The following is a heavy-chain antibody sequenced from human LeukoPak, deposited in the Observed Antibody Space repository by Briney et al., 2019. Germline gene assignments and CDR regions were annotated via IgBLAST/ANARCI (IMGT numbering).Heavy chain of an antibody. CDR3: ARGCYLSTSYQGPWFDP. CDR1: GGSFSGYY. J-gene: IGHJ5*02. D-gene: IGHD2-2*01. Sequence: SETLSLTCAVYGGSFSGYYWSWIRQPPGKGLEWIGEINHSGSTNYNPSLKSRVTISVDTSKNQFSLKLSSVTAADTAVYYCARGCYLSTSYQGPWFDPWGQGTLVTVSS. CDR2: INHSGST. V-gene: IGHV4-34*01.